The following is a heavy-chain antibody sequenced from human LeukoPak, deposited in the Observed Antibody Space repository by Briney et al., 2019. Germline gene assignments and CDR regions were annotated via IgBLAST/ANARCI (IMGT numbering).Heavy chain of an antibody. CDR3: ARAWGFVVGAFDL. CDR2: VYSGGDK. CDR1: EFSIRLNY. D-gene: IGHD2-2*01. J-gene: IGHJ3*01. Sequence: GGSLRLSCAASEFSIRLNYMTWVRQAPGKGLEWVSIVYSGGDKYYADSVKGRFTISRDDSKNTLYLQMSSLRGEDTAIYYCARAWGFVVGAFDLWGQGTMVTVSS. V-gene: IGHV3-53*01.